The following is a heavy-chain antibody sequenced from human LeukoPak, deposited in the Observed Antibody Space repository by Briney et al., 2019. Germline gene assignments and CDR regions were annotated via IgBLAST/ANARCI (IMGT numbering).Heavy chain of an antibody. CDR3: ARRRAGYYYYYYGMDV. CDR2: INHSGST. Sequence: PSETLSLTCAVYGGSFSGYYWSWIRQPPGKGLEWIGEINHSGSTNYNPSLKSRVTISVDTSKNQFSLKLSSVTAADTAVYYCARRRAGYYYYYYGMDVWGQGTTVTVSS. D-gene: IGHD1-14*01. J-gene: IGHJ6*02. CDR1: GGSFSGYY. V-gene: IGHV4-34*01.